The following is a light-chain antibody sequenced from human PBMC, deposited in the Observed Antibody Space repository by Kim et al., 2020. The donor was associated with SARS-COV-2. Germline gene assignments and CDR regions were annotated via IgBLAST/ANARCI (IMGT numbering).Light chain of an antibody. CDR1: QNIGTW. CDR3: QQYNSPPWT. V-gene: IGKV1-5*03. Sequence: DIQMTQSPSILSASVGDRVTITCRASQNIGTWLAWYQQKPGKAPNFLIYKASTLGSGVPSRFTGGGSGTEFTLTISGLQPEDFGTYHCQQYNSPPWTFGQGTKVEI. J-gene: IGKJ1*01. CDR2: KAS.